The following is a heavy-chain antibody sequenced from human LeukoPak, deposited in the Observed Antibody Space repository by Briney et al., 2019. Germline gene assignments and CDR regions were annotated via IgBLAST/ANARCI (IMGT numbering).Heavy chain of an antibody. CDR3: AITGVRDFDS. CDR1: GFTFSSST. V-gene: IGHV3-23*01. D-gene: IGHD5-24*01. Sequence: GGSLRLSCAASGFTFSSSTMTWVRQAPGKGLEWVSSITGGADYPYHAASVKGRFTISRDNSKNTLFLQMSSLTADDTAVYYCAITGVRDFDSWGQGTVVTVSS. J-gene: IGHJ4*02. CDR2: ITGGADYP.